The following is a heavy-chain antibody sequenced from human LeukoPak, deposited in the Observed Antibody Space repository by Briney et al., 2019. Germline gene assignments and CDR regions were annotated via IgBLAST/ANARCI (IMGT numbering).Heavy chain of an antibody. J-gene: IGHJ4*02. CDR1: GFTFSSYA. V-gene: IGHV3-23*01. CDR2: ISGSGGST. D-gene: IGHD6-6*01. CDR3: ARGRMYSSSPEAHY. Sequence: PGGSLRLSCADSGFTFSSYAMSWVRQAPGKGLEWVSAISGSGGSTYYADSVKGRFTISRDNSKNTLYLQMNSLRAEDTAVYYCARGRMYSSSPEAHYWGQGTLVTVSS.